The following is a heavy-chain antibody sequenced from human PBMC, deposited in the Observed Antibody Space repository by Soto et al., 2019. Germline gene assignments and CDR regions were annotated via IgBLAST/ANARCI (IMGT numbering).Heavy chain of an antibody. J-gene: IGHJ4*02. CDR3: ARDQPGYSYGYGLGY. V-gene: IGHV3-21*01. D-gene: IGHD5-18*01. Sequence: GSRRLSCAASGFTFSSYSMNWGRQAPGKGLEWVSSISSSSSYIYYADSVKGRFTISRDNAKNSLYLQMNSLRAEDTAVYYCARDQPGYSYGYGLGYWGQGTLVTVSS. CDR1: GFTFSSYS. CDR2: ISSSSSYI.